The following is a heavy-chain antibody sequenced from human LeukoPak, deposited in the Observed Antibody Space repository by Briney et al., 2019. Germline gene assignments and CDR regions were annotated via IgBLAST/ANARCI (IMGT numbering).Heavy chain of an antibody. J-gene: IGHJ4*02. CDR3: ARGGLHYDILTGYYN. D-gene: IGHD3-9*01. CDR2: ISSSSSYI. Sequence: GGSLRLSCAASGFTFSSYSMNWVRQAPGKGLEWASSISSSSSYIYYADSVKGRFTISRDNAKNSLYLQMNSLRAEDTAVYYCARGGLHYDILTGYYNWGQGTLVTVSS. CDR1: GFTFSSYS. V-gene: IGHV3-21*01.